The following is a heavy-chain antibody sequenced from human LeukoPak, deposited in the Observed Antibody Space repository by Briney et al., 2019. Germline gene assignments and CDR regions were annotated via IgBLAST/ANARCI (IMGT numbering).Heavy chain of an antibody. Sequence: SETLSLTCTVSGGSISSYYWSWIRQPPGKGLEWMGYIYYSGSTNYNPSPKSRVTISVDTSKNQFSLKLSSVTAADTAVYYCARSPLLTTVTLFDYWGQGTLVTVSS. V-gene: IGHV4-59*01. CDR1: GGSISSYY. CDR3: ARSPLLTTVTLFDY. J-gene: IGHJ4*02. D-gene: IGHD4-17*01. CDR2: IYYSGST.